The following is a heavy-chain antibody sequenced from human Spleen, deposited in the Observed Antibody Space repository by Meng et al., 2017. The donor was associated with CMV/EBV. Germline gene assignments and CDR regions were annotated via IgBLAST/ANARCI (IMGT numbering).Heavy chain of an antibody. Sequence: ASVKVSCKASGYTFTSYGISWVRQAPGQGLEWMGWISAYNGNTNYAQKLQGRVTMTTDTSTSTAYMELRSLRSEDTAVYYCARGSKKTGRFWSGYYSLYYYSMDVWGQGTTVTVSS. V-gene: IGHV1-18*01. CDR2: ISAYNGNT. CDR1: GYTFTSYG. J-gene: IGHJ6*02. CDR3: ARGSKKTGRFWSGYYSLYYYSMDV. D-gene: IGHD3-3*01.